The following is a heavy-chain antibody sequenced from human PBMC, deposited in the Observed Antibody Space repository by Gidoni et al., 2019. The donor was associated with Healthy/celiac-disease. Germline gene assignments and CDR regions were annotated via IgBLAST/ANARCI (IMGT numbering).Heavy chain of an antibody. CDR3: ASSPDFWSGYYTGHYYYGMDV. J-gene: IGHJ6*02. CDR2: INHSGST. CDR1: GGSFSGYY. V-gene: IGHV4-34*01. Sequence: QVQLQQWGAGLLKPSETLSLTCAVYGGSFSGYYWSWIRQPPGKGLEWIGEINHSGSTNYNPALKSRVTISVDTSKNQFSLKLSSVTAADTAVYYCASSPDFWSGYYTGHYYYGMDVWGQGTTVTVPS. D-gene: IGHD3-3*01.